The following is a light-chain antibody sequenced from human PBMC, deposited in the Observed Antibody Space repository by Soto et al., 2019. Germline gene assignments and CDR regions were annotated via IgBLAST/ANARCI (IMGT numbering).Light chain of an antibody. CDR2: GDN. J-gene: IGLJ2*01. CDR3: QSYDNSMSHVV. CDR1: SSNIGSFYD. Sequence: QSVLTQPPSVSGAPGQRVTIPCTGSSSNIGSFYDVHWYQQLPGTVPKLLTYGDNQRPSGVPDRFSGSKSGTSASLAITGLQHEDEADYYCQSYDNSMSHVVFGGGTKLTVL. V-gene: IGLV1-40*01.